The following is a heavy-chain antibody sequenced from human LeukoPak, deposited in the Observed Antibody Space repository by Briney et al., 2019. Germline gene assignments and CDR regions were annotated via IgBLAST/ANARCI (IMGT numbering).Heavy chain of an antibody. V-gene: IGHV4-34*01. CDR3: ARGSLYYDRSEGAFDI. J-gene: IGHJ3*02. CDR2: INHSGST. CDR1: GGSFSGYY. Sequence: SETLSLTCAVYGGSFSGYYWSWIHQPPAKGLEGIGEINHSGSTNYNPSLKSRVTISVDTSKKQFSLKLSSVTAADTAVYYCARGSLYYDRSEGAFDIWGQGTMVTVSS. D-gene: IGHD3-22*01.